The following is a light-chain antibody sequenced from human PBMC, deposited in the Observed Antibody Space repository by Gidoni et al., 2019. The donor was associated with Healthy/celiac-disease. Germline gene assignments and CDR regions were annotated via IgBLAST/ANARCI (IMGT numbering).Light chain of an antibody. CDR1: QSVSSY. V-gene: IGKV3-11*01. J-gene: IGKJ4*01. CDR3: QQRSNGPPFT. Sequence: VFTQSPATLSLSPGERATLSCRASQSVSSYLAWYQQKPGQAPRLLIYDASNRATGIPDRFSGSGSGTDFTLTISSLEPEDFAVYYCQQRSNGPPFTFGGGTKVEIK. CDR2: DAS.